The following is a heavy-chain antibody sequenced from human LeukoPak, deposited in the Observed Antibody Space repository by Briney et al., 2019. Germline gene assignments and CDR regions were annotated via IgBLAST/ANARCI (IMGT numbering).Heavy chain of an antibody. CDR2: IYGGSST. CDR3: ARVYYYYYMDV. V-gene: IGHV3-66*01. Sequence: GGSLRLSCAASGFTVSTNDMTWVRQAPGRGLEWVSAIYGGSSTHYADSVKGRFTISRDNAKNSLYLQMNSLRAEDTAVYYCARVYYYYYMDVWGKGTTVTVSS. CDR1: GFTVSTND. J-gene: IGHJ6*03.